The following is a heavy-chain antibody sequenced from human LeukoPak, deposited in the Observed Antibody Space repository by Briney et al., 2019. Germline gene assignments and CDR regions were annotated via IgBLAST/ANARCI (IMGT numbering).Heavy chain of an antibody. CDR3: ARITMGATIANFYYYHMDV. CDR2: IISNGGST. Sequence: AGGSLRLSCAAYGFTFSHYSMHWVRLAPGKGLEYVSAIISNGGSTHYADSVKGRFTISRDNSKNTLYLQMDSLRAEDMAVYYCARITMGATIANFYYYHMDVWGKGATVTVSS. CDR1: GFTFSHYS. J-gene: IGHJ6*03. V-gene: IGHV3-64*02. D-gene: IGHD3-3*01.